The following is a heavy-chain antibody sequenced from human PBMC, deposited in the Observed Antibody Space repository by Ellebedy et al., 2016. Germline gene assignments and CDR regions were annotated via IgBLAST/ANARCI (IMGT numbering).Heavy chain of an antibody. V-gene: IGHV1-2*02. D-gene: IGHD6-19*01. CDR3: ARTTYSSGWYYFDY. CDR2: INPNSGGT. CDR1: GYTFTGYY. Sequence: ASVKVSXXASGYTFTGYYMHWVRQAPGQGLEWMGWINPNSGGTNYAQKFQGRVTMTRDTSISTAYMELSRLRSDDTAVYYCARTTYSSGWYYFDYWGQGTLVTVSS. J-gene: IGHJ4*02.